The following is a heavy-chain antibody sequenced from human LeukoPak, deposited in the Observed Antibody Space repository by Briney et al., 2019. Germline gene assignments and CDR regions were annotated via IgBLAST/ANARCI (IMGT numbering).Heavy chain of an antibody. CDR2: ISVSGGST. Sequence: PGGSLRLSCAASGFPFTSYAMTWVRQAPGGGLEWVAVISVSGGSTYYADSVKGRFTISRDNSKNTVYLQMNSLRAADTALYYCAKKPGGNYPFDYWGQGILVTVSS. D-gene: IGHD2-8*02. J-gene: IGHJ4*02. CDR1: GFPFTSYA. CDR3: AKKPGGNYPFDY. V-gene: IGHV3-23*01.